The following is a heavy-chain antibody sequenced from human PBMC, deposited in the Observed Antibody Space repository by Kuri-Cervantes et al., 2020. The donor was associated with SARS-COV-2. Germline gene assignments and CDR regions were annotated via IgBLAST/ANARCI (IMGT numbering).Heavy chain of an antibody. CDR3: ARGGYSSGWFAYYFDY. CDR2: INWNGGST. CDR1: GFTFDDYG. D-gene: IGHD6-19*01. J-gene: IGHJ4*02. Sequence: GGSLRLSCAASGFTFDDYGMSWVRQTPGKGLEWVSGINWNGGSTGYADSVKGRFTISRDNAKNSLYLQMNSLRAEGTALYYCARGGYSSGWFAYYFDYWGQGTLVTVSS. V-gene: IGHV3-20*04.